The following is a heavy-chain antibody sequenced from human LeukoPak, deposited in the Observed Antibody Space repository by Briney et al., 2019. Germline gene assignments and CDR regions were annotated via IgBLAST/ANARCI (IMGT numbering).Heavy chain of an antibody. Sequence: SETLSLTCTVPGGSISSSSYYWGWIRQPPGTGLEWIGSIYYSGSTSYNPSLKSRFTISVDTPKNQFSLKLTSLTAATPAWYSXARDNYYGSGSFDDWGQGTLVTVSS. D-gene: IGHD3-10*01. CDR1: GGSISSSSYY. CDR2: IYYSGST. V-gene: IGHV4-39*07. J-gene: IGHJ4*02. CDR3: ARDNYYGSGSFDD.